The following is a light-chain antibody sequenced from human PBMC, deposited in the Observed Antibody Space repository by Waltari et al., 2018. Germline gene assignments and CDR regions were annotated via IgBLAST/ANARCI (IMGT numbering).Light chain of an antibody. J-gene: IGLJ2*01. CDR3: SSRNGRENDVI. CDR1: SLRTSY. CDR2: GKD. Sequence: SFELIQDPAASVALGQTVRITCQGDSLRTSYASWYQLKPGQAPLLVMYGKDKRPSGIPDRISGYSSGTTSSLTITGAQAEDEADYYCSSRNGRENDVIFAGGTKLTVL. V-gene: IGLV3-19*01.